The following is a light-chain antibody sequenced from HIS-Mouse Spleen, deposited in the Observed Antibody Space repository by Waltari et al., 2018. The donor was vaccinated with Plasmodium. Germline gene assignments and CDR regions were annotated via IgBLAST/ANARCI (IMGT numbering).Light chain of an antibody. CDR3: QQYKNWSFT. V-gene: IGKV3-15*01. CDR1: QSVSSN. J-gene: IGKJ3*01. CDR2: GAT. Sequence: DIVTTPSPATLSVSPGESATHSCRASQSVSSNLAWYEQKPAQAPRVLIYGATTRATGIPARFSGSVSGTEVNLTNSSLQSEDFAVYYCQQYKNWSFTFGPGTKVDIK.